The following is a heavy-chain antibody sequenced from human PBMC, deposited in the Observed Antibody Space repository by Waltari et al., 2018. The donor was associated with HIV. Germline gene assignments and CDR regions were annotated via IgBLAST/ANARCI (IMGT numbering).Heavy chain of an antibody. V-gene: IGHV4-39*01. J-gene: IGHJ6*02. CDR3: ARSSGHEYYFHGMHV. D-gene: IGHD3-22*01. Sequence: QVQLQESGPGLVKPSETLSPTCTVSGGSISTSGYYWGWIRQPPGMGLQLIGIIYYTGATYYNPSLKSGVTISVDTSNNQFSLKLTSVTAADTAVYYCARSSGHEYYFHGMHVWGQGTTVTVSS. CDR2: IYYTGAT. CDR1: GGSISTSGYY.